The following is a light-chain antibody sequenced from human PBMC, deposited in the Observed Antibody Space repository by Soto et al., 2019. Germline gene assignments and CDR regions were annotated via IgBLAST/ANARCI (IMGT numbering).Light chain of an antibody. J-gene: IGKJ3*01. V-gene: IGKV1-5*03. CDR1: QSISTW. Sequence: DIQMTQSPSTLSASVGDRVTITCRANQSISTWLAWYQRKPGKAPKLLIYKASSLESGVPSRFSGSGSGTEFTLTISSLQPDDFATYYCQQYDSYPFTFGPGTKVDIK. CDR3: QQYDSYPFT. CDR2: KAS.